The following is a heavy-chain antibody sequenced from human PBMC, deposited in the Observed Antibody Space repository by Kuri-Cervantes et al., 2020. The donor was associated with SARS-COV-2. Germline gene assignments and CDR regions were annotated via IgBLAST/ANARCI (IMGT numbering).Heavy chain of an antibody. CDR1: GGSISSYY. V-gene: IGHV4-4*07. CDR2: VYTSRST. D-gene: IGHD3-22*01. CDR3: ASIDSSGYYADY. J-gene: IGHJ4*02. Sequence: SETLSLTCTVSGGSISSYYWSWIRQPAGKGLEWIGRVYTSRSTNYNPSLKSRVTMSVDTSKNQFSLKLSSVTAADTAVYYCASIDSSGYYADYWGQGTLVTVSS.